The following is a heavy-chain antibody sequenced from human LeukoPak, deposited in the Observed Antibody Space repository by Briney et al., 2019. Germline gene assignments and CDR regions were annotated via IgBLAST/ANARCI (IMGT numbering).Heavy chain of an antibody. V-gene: IGHV4-61*02. CDR1: GGSISSGSYY. J-gene: IGHJ4*02. D-gene: IGHD5-24*01. CDR2: IYTSGST. CDR3: ARAYGDGYNFNDY. Sequence: PSETLSLTCTVSGGSISSGSYYWSWIRQPAGKGLEWIGRIYTSGSTNYNPSLKSRVTISVDTSKNQFSLKLSSVTAADTAVYYCARAYGDGYNFNDYWGQGTLVTVSS.